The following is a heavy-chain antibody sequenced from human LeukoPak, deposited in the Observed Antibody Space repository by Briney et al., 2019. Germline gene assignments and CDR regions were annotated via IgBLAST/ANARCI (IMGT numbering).Heavy chain of an antibody. J-gene: IGHJ1*01. CDR1: GGSISSGGYS. D-gene: IGHD3-22*01. CDR3: AREHPYYDSSGYGGVRH. CDR2: IYHSGST. Sequence: SSQTLSLTCAVSGGSISSGGYSWSWIRQPPGKGLEWIGYIYHSGSTYYNPSLKSRVTISVDRSKNQFSLKLSSVTAADTAVYYCAREHPYYDSSGYGGVRHWGQGTLVTVSS. V-gene: IGHV4-30-2*01.